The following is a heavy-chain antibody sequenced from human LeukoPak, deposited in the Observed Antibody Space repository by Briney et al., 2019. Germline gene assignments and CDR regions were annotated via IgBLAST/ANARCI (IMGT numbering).Heavy chain of an antibody. J-gene: IGHJ4*02. CDR2: INHSGST. V-gene: IGHV4-34*01. CDR3: AIEGIAAAGYYFDY. Sequence: SETLSLTCAVYGGSFSGYYWSWIRQPAGKGLEWIGEINHSGSTNYNPSLKSRVTISVDTSKNQFSLKLSSVTAADTAVYYCAIEGIAAAGYYFDYWGQGTLVTVSS. D-gene: IGHD6-13*01. CDR1: GGSFSGYY.